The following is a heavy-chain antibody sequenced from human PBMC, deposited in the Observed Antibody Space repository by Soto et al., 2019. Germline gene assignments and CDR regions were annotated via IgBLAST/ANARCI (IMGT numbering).Heavy chain of an antibody. V-gene: IGHV4-39*01. CDR3: ARRYCDGGIYYYFGL. Sequence: SETLSLTCTVSGGFISSSSHFWCWIRHPPGKGLEWIGIINYSGSTYYNPSLESRVTISVDTSQNQFSLKLSSVTAADTAVYYCARRYCDGGIYYYFGLWGQGTLVTVSS. J-gene: IGHJ4*02. CDR2: INYSGST. CDR1: GGFISSSSHF. D-gene: IGHD2-15*01.